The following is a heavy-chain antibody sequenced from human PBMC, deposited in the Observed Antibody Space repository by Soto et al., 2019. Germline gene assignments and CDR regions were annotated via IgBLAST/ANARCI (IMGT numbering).Heavy chain of an antibody. J-gene: IGHJ5*02. CDR3: AGAPVTMVRGVTPGWFDP. CDR2: IYYSGST. CDR1: GGSISSYY. D-gene: IGHD3-10*01. Sequence: PSETLSLTCTVSGGSISSYYWSWIRQPPGKGLEWIGYIYYSGSTNYNPSLKSRVTISVDTSKNQFSLKLSSVTAADTAVYYCAGAPVTMVRGVTPGWFDPWGQGTLVTVSS. V-gene: IGHV4-59*08.